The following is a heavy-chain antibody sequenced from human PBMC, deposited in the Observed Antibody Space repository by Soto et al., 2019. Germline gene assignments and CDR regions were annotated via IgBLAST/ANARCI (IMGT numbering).Heavy chain of an antibody. J-gene: IGHJ3*02. CDR1: GFTFSSYA. CDR3: AKHSGDSSSFDAFDI. V-gene: IGHV3-23*01. CDR2: ISGSGGST. Sequence: GGSPRLSCAASGFTFSSYAMSWVRQAPGKGLEWVSAISGSGGSTYYADSVKGRFTISRDNSKNTLYLQMNSLRAEDTAVYYCAKHSGDSSSFDAFDIWGQGTMVTVSS. D-gene: IGHD7-27*01.